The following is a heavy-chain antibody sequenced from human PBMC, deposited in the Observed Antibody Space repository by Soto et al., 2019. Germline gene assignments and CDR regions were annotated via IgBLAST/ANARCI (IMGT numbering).Heavy chain of an antibody. CDR2: IYYSGST. CDR3: ARHFRAAAYFDY. Sequence: PSETLSLTCTVSGGSISSYYWSWIRQPPGKGLEWIGYIYYSGSTNYNPSLKSRVTISVDTSKNQFSLKLSSVTAADTAVYYCARHFRAAAYFDYWGQGTLVTVSS. V-gene: IGHV4-59*08. D-gene: IGHD6-13*01. J-gene: IGHJ4*02. CDR1: GGSISSYY.